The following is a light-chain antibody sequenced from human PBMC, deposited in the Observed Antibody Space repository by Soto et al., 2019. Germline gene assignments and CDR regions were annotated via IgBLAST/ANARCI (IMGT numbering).Light chain of an antibody. V-gene: IGLV2-14*01. CDR3: TSYTRDTALV. CDR1: SSDIGRYYY. CDR2: EVT. Sequence: QSALTQPASVSGSPGQSITISCTGTSSDIGRYYYVSWYQHHPGQAPKLMIYEVTNRPSGFSDRFSGSKSGNTASLTISGLQAEDEADYHCTSYTRDTALVFGTGTKVTVL. J-gene: IGLJ1*01.